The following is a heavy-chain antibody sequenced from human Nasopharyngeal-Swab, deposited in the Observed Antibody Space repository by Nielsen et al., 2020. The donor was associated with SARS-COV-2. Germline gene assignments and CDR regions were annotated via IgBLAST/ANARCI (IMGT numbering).Heavy chain of an antibody. V-gene: IGHV4-34*01. J-gene: IGHJ4*02. CDR1: GGSFSGYY. CDR2: INHSGST. Sequence: GSLRLSCAVYGGSFSGYYWSWIRQPPGKGLEWIGEINHSGSTNYNPPLKSRVTISVDTSKNQFSLKLSSVTAADTAVYYCARGQYNWNHFDYWGQGTLVTVSS. D-gene: IGHD1-20*01. CDR3: ARGQYNWNHFDY.